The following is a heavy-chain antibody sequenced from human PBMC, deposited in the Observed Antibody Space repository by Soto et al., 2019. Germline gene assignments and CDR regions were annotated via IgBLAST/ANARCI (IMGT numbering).Heavy chain of an antibody. CDR2: LSGSGGTT. D-gene: IGHD3-10*01. J-gene: IGHJ4*02. V-gene: IGHV3-23*01. CDR3: AKQRAGYGSGSDTFYLDF. Sequence: PGGSLRLSCSTSGFTFSTYAMNWVRQAPGKGLEWVSALSGSGGTTYYADSVRGRFTISRDNSKNTLFLQMSSLRAEDTALYYCAKQRAGYGSGSDTFYLDFWGQGTLVTVSS. CDR1: GFTFSTYA.